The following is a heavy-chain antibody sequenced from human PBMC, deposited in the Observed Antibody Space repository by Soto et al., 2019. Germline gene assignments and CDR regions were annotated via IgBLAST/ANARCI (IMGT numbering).Heavy chain of an antibody. CDR2: FDPEDGET. D-gene: IGHD2-2*02. J-gene: IGHJ2*01. V-gene: IGHV1-24*01. CDR1: GYTLTELS. Sequence: QVQLVQSGAEVKKPGASVKVSCKVSGYTLTELSMHWVRQAPGKGLEWMGGFDPEDGETIYAQKFQGRVTMTEDTSTDTAYMELSSLRSEDTAMYYCATASRVPAAITEPLGYFDLWGRGTLVTVSS. CDR3: ATASRVPAAITEPLGYFDL.